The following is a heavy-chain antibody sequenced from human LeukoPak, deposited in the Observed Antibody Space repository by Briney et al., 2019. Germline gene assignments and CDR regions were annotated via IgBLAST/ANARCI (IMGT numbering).Heavy chain of an antibody. CDR1: GFTFSSYA. CDR3: ARGRPDYGDYVVHIVDY. CDR2: ISYDGSNK. D-gene: IGHD4-17*01. Sequence: GGSLRHSCAASGFTFSSYAMHWVRQAPGKGLEWVTVISYDGSNKYYADSVKGRFTISRDNSKNTLYLQMNSLRAVDTAVYCCARGRPDYGDYVVHIVDYWGQGTLVTVSS. V-gene: IGHV3-30*04. J-gene: IGHJ4*02.